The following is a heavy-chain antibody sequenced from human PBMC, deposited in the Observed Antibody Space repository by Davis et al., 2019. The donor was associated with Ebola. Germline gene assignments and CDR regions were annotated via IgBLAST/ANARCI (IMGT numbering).Heavy chain of an antibody. CDR2: ISHDGDTE. CDR1: GFSFSDYG. J-gene: IGHJ4*02. V-gene: IGHV3-30*03. D-gene: IGHD5-24*01. CDR3: ARVGIEVATMSFDF. Sequence: GESLKISCAASGFSFSDYGMHWVRQAPGKGLEWVAVISHDGDTEYYADSVKGRFTISRDNAKNSLYLQMNSLRAEDTAVYYCARVGIEVATMSFDFWGQGLPVTVSS.